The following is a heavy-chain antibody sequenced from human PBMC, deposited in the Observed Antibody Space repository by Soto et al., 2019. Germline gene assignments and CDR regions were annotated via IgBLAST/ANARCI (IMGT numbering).Heavy chain of an antibody. V-gene: IGHV1-3*01. CDR2: INGGTGQT. Sequence: ASVKVSCKASGYTFSTYAMHWVRQAPGQSLEWMGWINGGTGQTRYSQRFQDRVTITRDTSAKTTYMDLTSLRSEDTAVYYCARGKGMEENYYYYGMDIWGQATTVTVSS. D-gene: IGHD1-1*01. J-gene: IGHJ6*02. CDR1: GYTFSTYA. CDR3: ARGKGMEENYYYYGMDI.